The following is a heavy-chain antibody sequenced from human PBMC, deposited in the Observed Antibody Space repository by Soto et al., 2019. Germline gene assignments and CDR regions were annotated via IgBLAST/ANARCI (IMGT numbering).Heavy chain of an antibody. V-gene: IGHV3-23*01. CDR1: GHTFHNYA. J-gene: IGHJ4*02. CDR3: AKVSRGIGVVPAAVN. Sequence: EVQLLETGGGLEQPGGSLRLSCVGSGHTFHNYAMTWVRQAPGKGLEWVSGISGSGCSTYYADSVRGRFTISRDDSKNTLYLQMNSLRGEDTAVYYCAKVSRGIGVVPAAVNWGQGTLVTVSS. CDR2: ISGSGCST. D-gene: IGHD2-2*01.